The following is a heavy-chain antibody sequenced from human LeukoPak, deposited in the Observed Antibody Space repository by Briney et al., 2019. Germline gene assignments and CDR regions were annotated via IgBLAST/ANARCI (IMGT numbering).Heavy chain of an antibody. V-gene: IGHV4-34*01. D-gene: IGHD4-23*01. CDR3: ARGGGNSGGYYVDY. J-gene: IGHJ4*02. CDR1: GGSFSGYY. Sequence: SETLSLTCAVYGGSFSGYYWSWIRQPPGKGLEWIGEINHSGSTNYNPSLKSRVTISVDTSKNQFSLKLSSVTAADTAVYYCARGGGNSGGYYVDYWGQGSLVTVSS. CDR2: INHSGST.